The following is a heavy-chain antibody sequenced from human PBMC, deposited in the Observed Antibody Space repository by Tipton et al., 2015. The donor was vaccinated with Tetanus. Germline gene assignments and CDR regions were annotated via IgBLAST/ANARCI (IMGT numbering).Heavy chain of an antibody. J-gene: IGHJ4*02. D-gene: IGHD5-18*01. CDR2: IYQTDST. V-gene: IGHV4-30-2*01. Sequence: SCAVSGGLITTGGYSWGWIRQTPGQGLEWLGYIYQTDSTYFNPSLRSRLSISISRSKNQFSLKLTSVTAADTAVYYCVRGRGLGAYSFGFEYWGQGAQVIVSS. CDR1: GGLITTGGYS. CDR3: VRGRGLGAYSFGFEY.